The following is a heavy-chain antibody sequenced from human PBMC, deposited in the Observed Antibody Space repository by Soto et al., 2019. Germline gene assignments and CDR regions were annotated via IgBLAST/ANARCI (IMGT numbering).Heavy chain of an antibody. J-gene: IGHJ5*02. V-gene: IGHV4-30-2*01. CDR2: MYHTGTT. Sequence: WTWIRQPPGEGLEWIGHMYHTGTTYYNPSLKSRVTMSVDTSKNQFSLKLSSMTAADTAMYYCARGINYYDSSGDSWFDPWGQGTLVTVSS. D-gene: IGHD3-22*01. CDR3: ARGINYYDSSGDSWFDP.